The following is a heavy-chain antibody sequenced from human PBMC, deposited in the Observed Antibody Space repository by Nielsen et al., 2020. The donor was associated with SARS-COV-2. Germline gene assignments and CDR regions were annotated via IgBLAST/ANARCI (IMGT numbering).Heavy chain of an antibody. CDR3: ARGSDGTLGSEGYYYYMDV. CDR2: IWYDGSNK. J-gene: IGHJ6*03. CDR1: GFTFSSYG. Sequence: GGSLRLSCAASGFTFSSYGMHWVRQAPGKGLEWVAVIWYDGSNKYYADSVKGRFTISRDNSKNTLYLQMNSLRAEDTAVYYCARGSDGTLGSEGYYYYMDVWGKGTTVTVSS. D-gene: IGHD6-19*01. V-gene: IGHV3-33*01.